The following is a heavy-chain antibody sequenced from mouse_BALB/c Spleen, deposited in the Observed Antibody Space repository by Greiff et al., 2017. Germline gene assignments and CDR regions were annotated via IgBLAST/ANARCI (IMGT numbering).Heavy chain of an antibody. CDR3: ASYYGYWYFDV. D-gene: IGHD1-1*01. Sequence: EVKLMESGAELVKPGASVKLSCTASGFNIKDTYMHWVKQRPEQGLEWIGRIDPANGNTKYDPKLQGKATITADTSSNTAYLQLSSLTSEDTAVYYCASYYGYWYFDVWGAGTTVTVSS. CDR1: GFNIKDTY. V-gene: IGHV14-3*02. J-gene: IGHJ1*01. CDR2: IDPANGNT.